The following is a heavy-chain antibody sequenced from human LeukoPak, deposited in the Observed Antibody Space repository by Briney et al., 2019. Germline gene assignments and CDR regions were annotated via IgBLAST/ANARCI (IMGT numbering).Heavy chain of an antibody. Sequence: PSETLSLTCTVSGGSISSYYWSWIRQPPGKGLEWIGYIYYSGSTNYNPSLKSRVTISVDTSKNQFSLKLSSVTAADTAVYYCARHRPDYGDYSPYYCYGMDVWGQGTTVTVSS. D-gene: IGHD4-17*01. J-gene: IGHJ6*02. CDR3: ARHRPDYGDYSPYYCYGMDV. CDR1: GGSISSYY. V-gene: IGHV4-59*08. CDR2: IYYSGST.